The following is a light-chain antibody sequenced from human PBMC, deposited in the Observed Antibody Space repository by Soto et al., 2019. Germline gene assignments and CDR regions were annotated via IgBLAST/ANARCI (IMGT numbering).Light chain of an antibody. CDR1: QSISSW. CDR2: DAS. Sequence: DIQMTQSPSTLSASVGDRVTITCRASQSISSWLAWYQQKPGKAPKLLIYDASSLETGVPARFSGSGSGTEFTLTISSLQPDDFATYYCQQYNSYQWTFGQGTKLDIK. J-gene: IGKJ1*01. CDR3: QQYNSYQWT. V-gene: IGKV1-5*01.